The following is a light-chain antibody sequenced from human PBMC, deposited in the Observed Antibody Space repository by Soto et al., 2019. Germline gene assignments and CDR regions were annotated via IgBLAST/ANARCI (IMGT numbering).Light chain of an antibody. Sequence: QSVLTQPASVSASPGQSITIPCTGTSSDGGSYNLVSWFQQHPGKVPKLLIYEGTKRPSGLSDRFSGSKSGTTASLTISGLQAEDEAHYYCYSYAGENLYVFGTGTKVTV. CDR1: SSDGGSYNL. CDR3: YSYAGENLYV. J-gene: IGLJ1*01. V-gene: IGLV2-23*01. CDR2: EGT.